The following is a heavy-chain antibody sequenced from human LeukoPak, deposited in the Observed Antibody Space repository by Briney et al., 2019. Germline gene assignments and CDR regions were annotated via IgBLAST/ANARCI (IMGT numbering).Heavy chain of an antibody. CDR2: ISGSGGST. CDR3: AKDQDYDYVWGSLKR. D-gene: IGHD3-16*01. CDR1: GFTFSSYA. V-gene: IGHV3-23*01. Sequence: GGSLRLSCAASGFTFSSYAMSWVRQAPGKGLEWVSAISGSGGSTYYADSVKGRFTISRDNSKNTLYLQMNSLRAEDTAVYYCAKDQDYDYVWGSLKRWGQGTLVTVSS. J-gene: IGHJ4*02.